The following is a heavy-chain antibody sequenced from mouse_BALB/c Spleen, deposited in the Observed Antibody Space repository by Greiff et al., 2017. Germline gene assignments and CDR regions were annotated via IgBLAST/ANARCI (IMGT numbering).Heavy chain of an antibody. CDR3: ARQGDYDGYYYYAMDY. Sequence: DVQLVESGGDLVKPGGSLKLSCAASGFTFSSYGMSWVRQTPDKRLEWVATISSGGSYTYYPDSVKGRFTISRDNAKNTLYLQMSSLKSEDTAMYYCARQGDYDGYYYYAMDYWGQGTSVTVSS. CDR2: ISSGGSYT. D-gene: IGHD2-3*01. V-gene: IGHV5-6*01. CDR1: GFTFSSYG. J-gene: IGHJ4*01.